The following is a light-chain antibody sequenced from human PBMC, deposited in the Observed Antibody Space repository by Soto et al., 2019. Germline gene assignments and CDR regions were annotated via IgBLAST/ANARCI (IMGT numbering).Light chain of an antibody. CDR2: EVS. J-gene: IGLJ1*01. CDR1: SSDVGGYKY. Sequence: VLTQPASVSGSPGQSITISCTGTSSDVGGYKYVSWHQQHPGKAPKLMIYEVSNRPSGVSNRFSGSKSGNTASPTISGLQAGDEADYYCSSYAGSNNFVFGTGTKVTAL. CDR3: SSYAGSNNFV. V-gene: IGLV2-14*01.